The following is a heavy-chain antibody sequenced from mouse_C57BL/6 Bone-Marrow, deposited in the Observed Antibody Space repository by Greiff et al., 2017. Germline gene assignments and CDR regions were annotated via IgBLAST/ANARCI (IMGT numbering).Heavy chain of an antibody. Sequence: VQLKESGPGLVKPSQSLSLTCSVTGYSITSGYYWNWIRQFPGNKLEWMGYISYDGSNNYNPSLKNRISITLDTSKSQFFLKLNSVTTEDTATYYCAREGAYYGRDYWGQGTTLTVAS. V-gene: IGHV3-6*01. CDR3: AREGAYYGRDY. CDR1: GYSITSGYY. CDR2: ISYDGSN. J-gene: IGHJ2*01. D-gene: IGHD1-1*01.